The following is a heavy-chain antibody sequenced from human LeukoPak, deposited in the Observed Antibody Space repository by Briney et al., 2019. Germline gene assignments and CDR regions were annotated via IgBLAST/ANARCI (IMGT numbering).Heavy chain of an antibody. CDR2: IRSKTNNYAT. V-gene: IGHV3-73*01. J-gene: IGHJ5*02. CDR3: TTLQQFGH. D-gene: IGHD1-1*01. Sequence: PGGSLRLSCAVSGFTLSDSAMHWVRQASGKGLEWVGRIRSKTNNYATTYAASVRGRFTISRDDSENTAYLQMNRLKTEDTAMYYCTTLQQFGHWGQGTLVTVSS. CDR1: GFTLSDSA.